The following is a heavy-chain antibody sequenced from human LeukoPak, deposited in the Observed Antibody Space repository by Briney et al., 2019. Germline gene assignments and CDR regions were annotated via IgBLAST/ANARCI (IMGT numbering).Heavy chain of an antibody. J-gene: IGHJ3*02. CDR2: VYTSGST. Sequence: SQTLSLTCTVSGGSISSGSYYWSWIRQPAGKGLEWIGRVYTSGSTNYNPSLKSRVTIPVDTSKNQFSLKLSSVTAADTAVYYCAMRRVEMATIYAFDIWGQGTMVTVSS. D-gene: IGHD5-24*01. CDR3: AMRRVEMATIYAFDI. CDR1: GGSISSGSYY. V-gene: IGHV4-61*02.